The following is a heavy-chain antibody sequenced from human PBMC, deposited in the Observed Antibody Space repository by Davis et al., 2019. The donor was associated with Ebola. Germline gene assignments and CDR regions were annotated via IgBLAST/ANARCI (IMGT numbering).Heavy chain of an antibody. D-gene: IGHD3-10*01. J-gene: IGHJ6*03. CDR3: ARGGSYYGSGSYYEPIYYYYYMDV. CDR1: GGSFSGYY. Sequence: PSETLSLTCAVHGGSFSGYYWSWIRQPPGKGLEWIGEINHSGSTNYNPSLKSRVTISVDTSKNQFSLKLSSVTAADTAVYYCARGGSYYGSGSYYEPIYYYYYMDVWGKGTTVTVSS. V-gene: IGHV4-34*01. CDR2: INHSGST.